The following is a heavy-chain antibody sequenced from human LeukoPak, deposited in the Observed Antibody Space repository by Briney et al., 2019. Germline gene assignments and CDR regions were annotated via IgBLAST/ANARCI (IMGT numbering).Heavy chain of an antibody. Sequence: SETLSLTCTVSGGSISSSSYYWGWIRQPPGKGLEWIGSIYYSGSTYYNPSLKSRVTISVDTSKNQFSLKLSSVTAADTAVYYCARDRLLSGVNYYYMDVWGKGTTVTVSS. CDR3: ARDRLLSGVNYYYMDV. V-gene: IGHV4-39*07. CDR2: IYYSGST. CDR1: GGSISSSSYY. J-gene: IGHJ6*03. D-gene: IGHD2-2*01.